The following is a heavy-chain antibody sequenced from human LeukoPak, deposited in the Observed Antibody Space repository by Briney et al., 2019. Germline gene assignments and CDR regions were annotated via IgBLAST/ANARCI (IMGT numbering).Heavy chain of an antibody. Sequence: GASVKVSCKASGGTFSSYAISWVRQAPGQGLEWMGGIIRIFGTANYAQKCQGRVAITADESTSTAYMELSSLRSEDTAVYYCASGEQWLVHRYDYWGQGTLVTVSS. V-gene: IGHV1-69*01. J-gene: IGHJ4*02. CDR3: ASGEQWLVHRYDY. CDR1: GGTFSSYA. D-gene: IGHD6-19*01. CDR2: IIRIFGTA.